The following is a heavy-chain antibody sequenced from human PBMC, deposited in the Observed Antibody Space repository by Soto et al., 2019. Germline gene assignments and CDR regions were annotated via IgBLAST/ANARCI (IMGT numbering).Heavy chain of an antibody. J-gene: IGHJ6*02. CDR1: GVSFIGCY. CDR2: INLSGST. V-gene: IGHV4-34*01. CDR3: ARGGYYGSGSHYHLLSPYSCYLMDV. D-gene: IGHD3-10*01. Sequence: SETLSLTCCGYGVSFIGCYWSWIRQPPGKGLDRIGEINLSGSTNYNPSLKSRVTISVDTSKNHFSLKLSSVTAADTAVYYCARGGYYGSGSHYHLLSPYSCYLMDVCGQGSTGT.